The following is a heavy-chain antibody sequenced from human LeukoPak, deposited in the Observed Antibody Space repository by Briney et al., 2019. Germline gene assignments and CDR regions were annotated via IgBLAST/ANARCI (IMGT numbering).Heavy chain of an antibody. Sequence: GGSLRLSCAASGFTFSTYNMNWVRQAPGKGLEWVSSITSSSTYIYYADSVKGRFTISRDNAKNSLYLQMNSLRAEDTAVYYCARDPYSGGYGDYYYYYYMDVWGKGTTVTVSS. CDR1: GFTFSTYN. CDR3: ARDPYSGGYGDYYYYYYMDV. D-gene: IGHD1-26*01. J-gene: IGHJ6*03. V-gene: IGHV3-21*01. CDR2: ITSSSTYI.